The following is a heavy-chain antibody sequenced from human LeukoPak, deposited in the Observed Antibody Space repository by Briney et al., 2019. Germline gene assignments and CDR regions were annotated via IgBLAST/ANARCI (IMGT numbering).Heavy chain of an antibody. CDR3: ARVRYYDILTGYYYYMDV. CDR1: GYTFTRYD. J-gene: IGHJ6*03. CDR2: MNPNRGDT. Sequence: GASVKVSCKASGYTFTRYDINWVRQATGQGLEWMGWMNPNRGDTGYAQKFQGRVTITRNTSTSTAYMELSSLRSEDTAVYYCARVRYYDILTGYYYYMDVWGKGTTVTISS. D-gene: IGHD3-9*01. V-gene: IGHV1-8*03.